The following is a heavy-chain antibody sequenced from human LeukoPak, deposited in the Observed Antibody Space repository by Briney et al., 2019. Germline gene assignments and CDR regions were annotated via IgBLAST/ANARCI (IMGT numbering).Heavy chain of an antibody. CDR1: GGTFSSYA. J-gene: IGHJ4*02. Sequence: GASVKVSCKASGGTFSSYAISWVRQAPGQGLEWMGGIIPIFGTANYAQKFQGRVTITTDESTSTAYMELSSLRSEDTAVYYCARGRGHGYNYYATFDYWGQGTLVTVSS. CDR2: IIPIFGTA. CDR3: ARGRGHGYNYYATFDY. D-gene: IGHD5-24*01. V-gene: IGHV1-69*05.